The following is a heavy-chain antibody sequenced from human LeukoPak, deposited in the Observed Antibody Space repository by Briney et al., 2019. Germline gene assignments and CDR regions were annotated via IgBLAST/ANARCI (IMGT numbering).Heavy chain of an antibody. V-gene: IGHV4-59*11. CDR3: ARAYYDFWSGYFGDYYYYYMDV. D-gene: IGHD3-3*01. CDR1: GGSISSHY. CDR2: IYYSGST. Sequence: SETLSLTCTVSGGSISSHYWSWIRQPPGKGLEWIGYIYYSGSTNYNPSLKSRVTISVDTSKNQLSLKLSSVTAADTAVYYCARAYYDFWSGYFGDYYYYYMDVWGKGTTVTVSS. J-gene: IGHJ6*03.